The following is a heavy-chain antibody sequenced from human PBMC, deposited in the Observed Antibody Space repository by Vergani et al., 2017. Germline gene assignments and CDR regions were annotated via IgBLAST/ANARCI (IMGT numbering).Heavy chain of an antibody. CDR2: ISAYNGNT. CDR3: ARASGPATYYCGMDV. Sequence: VQLVESGAEVKKPGASVKVSCKASGYTFTSYGISWVRQAPGQGLEWVGWISAYNGNTNYAQKLQGRVTMTTDTSTSTAYVELTSLRSDDTAVYYCARASGPATYYCGMDVWGQGTTVTVSS. CDR1: GYTFTSYG. J-gene: IGHJ6*02. D-gene: IGHD2-15*01. V-gene: IGHV1-18*01.